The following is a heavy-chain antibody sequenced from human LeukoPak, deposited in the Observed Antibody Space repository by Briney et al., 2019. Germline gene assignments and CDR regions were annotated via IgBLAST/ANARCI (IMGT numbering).Heavy chain of an antibody. CDR2: ISHKGDT. V-gene: IGHV4-59*01. CDR3: ARDNWFRVSSSKMWIYYGLDV. D-gene: IGHD1-20*01. CDR1: GGSLTNYY. J-gene: IGHJ6*02. Sequence: SETLSLTCTVSGGSLTNYYWSWIRQPPGKGLEWIGYISHKGDTSYNPSLKSRVTISVDTSRNQFSLKLSSVTAADTAMYYCARDNWFRVSSSKMWIYYGLDVWGQGTTVTVSS.